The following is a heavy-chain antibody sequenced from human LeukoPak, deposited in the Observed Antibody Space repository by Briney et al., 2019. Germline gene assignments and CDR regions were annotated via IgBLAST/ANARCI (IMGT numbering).Heavy chain of an antibody. CDR1: GFTFSSYW. CDR2: ISSSSSTI. J-gene: IGHJ4*02. Sequence: GGSLRLSCEASGFTFSSYWMHWVRQAPGKGLEWVSYISSSSSTIYYADSVKGRFTISRDNAKNSLYLQMNSLRDEDTAVYYCARDAFTFAPYYFDYWGQGTLVTVSS. V-gene: IGHV3-48*02. CDR3: ARDAFTFAPYYFDY. D-gene: IGHD3-10*01.